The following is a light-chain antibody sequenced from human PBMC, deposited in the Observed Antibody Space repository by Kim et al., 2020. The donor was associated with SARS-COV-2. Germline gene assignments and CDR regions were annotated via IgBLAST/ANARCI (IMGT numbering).Light chain of an antibody. CDR2: DVS. J-gene: IGLJ3*02. CDR1: SSDVGGYKY. CDR3: SSYTSSSLWV. V-gene: IGLV2-14*01. Sequence: QSVLTQPASVSGSPGQSITISCTGTSSDVGGYKYVSWYQQHPGKAPKLVIYDVSKRPSGVSNRFSGSKSGNTASLTISGLQAEDEADYYCSSYTSSSLWVFGGGTQLTVL.